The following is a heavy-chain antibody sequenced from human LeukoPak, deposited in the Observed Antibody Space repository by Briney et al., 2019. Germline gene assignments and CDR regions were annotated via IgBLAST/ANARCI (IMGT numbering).Heavy chain of an antibody. D-gene: IGHD3-22*01. CDR1: GFTFSSYA. Sequence: GRSLRLSCAASGFTFSSYAMHWVRQAPGKGLEWVAVISYDGSNKYYADSVKGRFTISRDNSKNTLYLQMNSLRAEDTAVYYCARSGLGLVTTTDRGQGTLVTVYS. V-gene: IGHV3-30-3*01. CDR2: ISYDGSNK. J-gene: IGHJ4*02. CDR3: ARSGLGLVTTTD.